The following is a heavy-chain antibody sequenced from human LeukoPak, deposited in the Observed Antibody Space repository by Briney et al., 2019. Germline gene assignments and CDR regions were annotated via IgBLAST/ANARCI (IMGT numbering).Heavy chain of an antibody. V-gene: IGHV3-30*03. CDR1: GFTFSSYG. D-gene: IGHD3-16*01. J-gene: IGHJ6*02. Sequence: GGSLRLSCAASGFTFSSYGMDWVRQAPGKGLEWVAVISYDGSNKYYVDSVKGRFTISRDNSKNTLYLQMNSLRAEDTAVYYCARERLGYYYYGMDVWGQGTTVTVSS. CDR3: ARERLGYYYYGMDV. CDR2: ISYDGSNK.